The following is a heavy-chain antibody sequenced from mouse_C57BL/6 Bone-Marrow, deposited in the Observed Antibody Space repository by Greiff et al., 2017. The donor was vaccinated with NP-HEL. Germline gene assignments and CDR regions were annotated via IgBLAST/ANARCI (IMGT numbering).Heavy chain of an antibody. CDR2: IDPENGDP. CDR3: TFYYYGSSCFDY. D-gene: IGHD1-1*01. Sequence: EVKLVESGAELVRPGASVKLSCTASGFNIKDDYMHWVKQRPEQGLEWIGWIDPENGDPEYASKFQGKATITADTSSNTAYLQLSSLTSEDTAVYYCTFYYYGSSCFDYWGQGTTLTVSS. V-gene: IGHV14-4*01. J-gene: IGHJ2*01. CDR1: GFNIKDDY.